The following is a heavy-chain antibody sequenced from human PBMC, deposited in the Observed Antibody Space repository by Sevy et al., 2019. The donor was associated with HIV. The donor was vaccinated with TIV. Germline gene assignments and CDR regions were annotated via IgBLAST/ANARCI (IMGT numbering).Heavy chain of an antibody. CDR1: GFSLNNYW. CDR3: VKAIAKDGSF. CDR2: INQDGSVK. D-gene: IGHD6-13*01. V-gene: IGHV3-7*01. J-gene: IGHJ4*02. Sequence: GGPLRLSCVASGFSLNNYWMNWVRQAPGKGLEWVANINQDGSVKYYVDSVRGRFTISRDNARNLVFLQMSSLRVDDSALYYCVKAIAKDGSFWGQGTLVTVSS.